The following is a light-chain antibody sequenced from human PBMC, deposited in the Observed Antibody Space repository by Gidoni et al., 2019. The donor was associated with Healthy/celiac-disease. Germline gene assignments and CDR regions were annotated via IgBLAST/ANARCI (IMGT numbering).Light chain of an antibody. CDR1: QGIRND. V-gene: IGKV1-17*01. J-gene: IGKJ1*01. Sequence: DIQMTQSPSSLSASVGDRVTITCRASQGIRNDLGWYQQKPSRFSGSGSGTEFTLTISSLQPEDFATYYCLQHNSYPWTFXQGTKVEIK. CDR3: LQHNSYPWT.